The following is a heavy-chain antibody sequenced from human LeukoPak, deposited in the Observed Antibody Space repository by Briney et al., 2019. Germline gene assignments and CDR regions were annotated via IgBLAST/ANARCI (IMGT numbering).Heavy chain of an antibody. CDR1: GFTFSSYA. V-gene: IGHV3-23*01. CDR2: ISGSGGST. CDR3: AKEFQASSSWQYYFDY. D-gene: IGHD6-13*01. Sequence: GGSLRLSCAASGFTFSSYAMSWVRQAPRKGLEWVSAISGSGGSTYYADSVKGRFTISRDNSKNTLYLQMNSLRAEDTAVYYCAKEFQASSSWQYYFDYWGQGTLVTVSS. J-gene: IGHJ4*02.